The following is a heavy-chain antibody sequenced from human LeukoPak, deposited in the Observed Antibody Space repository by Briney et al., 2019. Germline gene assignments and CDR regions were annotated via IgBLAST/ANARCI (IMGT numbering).Heavy chain of an antibody. CDR2: IYASGST. D-gene: IGHD6-13*01. CDR1: GGSISSGSYY. CDR3: ARDSRYSSSWYWDEFDY. Sequence: SETLSLTCTVSGGSISSGSYYWSWIRQPAGKGLEWIGRIYASGSTNYNPSLKSRVTMSVDTSKNQFSLKLNSVTAADTAVYYCARDSRYSSSWYWDEFDYWGQGTLVTVSS. J-gene: IGHJ4*02. V-gene: IGHV4-61*02.